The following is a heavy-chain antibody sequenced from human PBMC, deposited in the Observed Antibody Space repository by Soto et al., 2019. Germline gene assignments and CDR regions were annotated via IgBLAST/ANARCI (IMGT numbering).Heavy chain of an antibody. CDR2: IIPILGTA. CDR3: ARSAYYYDSSGYYQKPYYYGMDV. Sequence: GASVKVSCKASGGTFSSYAISWVRQAPGQGLEWMGGIIPILGTANYAQKFQGRVTITADESTSTAYMELSSLRSEDTAVYYCARSAYYYDSSGYYQKPYYYGMDVWGQGTTVTVSS. J-gene: IGHJ6*02. CDR1: GGTFSSYA. V-gene: IGHV1-69*13. D-gene: IGHD3-22*01.